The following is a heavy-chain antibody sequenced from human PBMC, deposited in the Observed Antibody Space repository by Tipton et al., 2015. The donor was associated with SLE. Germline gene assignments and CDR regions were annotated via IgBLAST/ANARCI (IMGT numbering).Heavy chain of an antibody. CDR1: EGSISTYY. J-gene: IGHJ5*02. Sequence: TLSLTCTISEGSISTYYWTWVRQPPGKGLEWIGFINHRGTTNYSPSLKTRVTISVDTSRNQFSLRLTSVTAADAAVYYCAKMEGLDVNWFDPWGQGTLVTVSS. D-gene: IGHD5-24*01. V-gene: IGHV4-59*01. CDR3: AKMEGLDVNWFDP. CDR2: INHRGTT.